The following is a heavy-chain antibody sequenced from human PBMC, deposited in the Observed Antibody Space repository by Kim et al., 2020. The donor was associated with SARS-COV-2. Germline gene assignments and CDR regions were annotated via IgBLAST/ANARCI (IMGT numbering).Heavy chain of an antibody. CDR3: ARDLVVATIQYFDY. Sequence: GGSLRLSCAASGFTFSDYYMSWIRQAPGKGLEWVSYISSSSSYTNYADSVKGRFTISRDNAKNSLYLQMNSLRAEDTAVYYCARDLVVATIQYFDYWGQGTLVTVSS. CDR1: GFTFSDYY. J-gene: IGHJ4*02. CDR2: ISSSSSYT. D-gene: IGHD5-12*01. V-gene: IGHV3-11*06.